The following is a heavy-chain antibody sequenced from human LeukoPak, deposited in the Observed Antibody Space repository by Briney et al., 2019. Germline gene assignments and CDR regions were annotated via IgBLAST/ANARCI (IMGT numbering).Heavy chain of an antibody. Sequence: GGSLRLSCAASGFTFSSYSLNWVRQAPGKGLEWVSSISSSSSYIYYADPVKGRFTISRDNAKNSLYLQMNSLRAEDTAVYYCAKDTVKVSTISRVPHYTDVWGKGTTVTISS. D-gene: IGHD5/OR15-5a*01. V-gene: IGHV3-21*01. CDR1: GFTFSSYS. CDR3: AKDTVKVSTISRVPHYTDV. CDR2: ISSSSSYI. J-gene: IGHJ6*03.